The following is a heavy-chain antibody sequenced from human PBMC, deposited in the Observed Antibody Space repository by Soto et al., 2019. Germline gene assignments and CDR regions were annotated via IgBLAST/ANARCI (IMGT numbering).Heavy chain of an antibody. V-gene: IGHV2-26*01. CDR3: ARLYGDYAPYY. CDR2: IFSNDEK. J-gene: IGHJ4*02. Sequence: SGPTLVNPTETLTLTCTVAGFSLSNARMGVSWIRQPPGKALEWLAHIFSNDEKSYSTSLKSRLTISKDTSKSQVVLTMTNMDPVDTATYYCARLYGDYAPYYWGQGTLVTVSS. CDR1: GFSLSNARMG. D-gene: IGHD4-17*01.